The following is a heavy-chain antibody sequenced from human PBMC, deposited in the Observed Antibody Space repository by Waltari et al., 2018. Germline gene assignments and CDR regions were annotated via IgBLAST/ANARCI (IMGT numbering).Heavy chain of an antibody. CDR3: TKEEGGGGSDRASPLTG. Sequence: EVQLVESGGGLGQPGGSLTLSCTTSGFILEDYSIHWVRQRPGKGVGWVAGIPWRWGEIGYGDSVAGRFDITRDNGRSAVYRELNSLRIEDTALYYCTKEEGGGGSDRASPLTGWGQGTLVSVSS. V-gene: IGHV3-9*01. CDR2: IPWRWGEI. J-gene: IGHJ4*02. CDR1: GFILEDYS. D-gene: IGHD3-16*02.